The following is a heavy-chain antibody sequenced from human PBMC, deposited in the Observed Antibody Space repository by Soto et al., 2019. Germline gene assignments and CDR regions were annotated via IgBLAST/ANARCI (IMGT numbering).Heavy chain of an antibody. D-gene: IGHD4-17*01. J-gene: IGHJ4*02. Sequence: GGSLRLSCAASGFTFSSYSMNWVRQAPGKGLEWVSYISSSSSTIYYADSVKGRFTISRDNAKNSLYLKMNSLRAEDTAVYYRASSYYDYGVQPRPLGSEMSYWAQGTLVTVSS. CDR2: ISSSSSTI. V-gene: IGHV3-48*01. CDR1: GFTFSSYS. CDR3: ASSYYDYGVQPRPLGSEMSY.